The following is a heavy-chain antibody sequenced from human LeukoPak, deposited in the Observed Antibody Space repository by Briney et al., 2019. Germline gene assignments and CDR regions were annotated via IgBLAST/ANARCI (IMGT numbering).Heavy chain of an antibody. CDR1: GFTFSSYS. D-gene: IGHD3-22*01. V-gene: IGHV3-21*01. J-gene: IGHJ3*02. Sequence: GGSLRLSCAASGFTFSSYSMNWVRQAPGKGLEWVSSISSSSSYIYYADSVKGRFTISRDNAKNSLYLQMNSLRAEDTAVYYCARRGYVSSGYVHAFDIWGQGTMVTVSS. CDR3: ARRGYVSSGYVHAFDI. CDR2: ISSSSSYI.